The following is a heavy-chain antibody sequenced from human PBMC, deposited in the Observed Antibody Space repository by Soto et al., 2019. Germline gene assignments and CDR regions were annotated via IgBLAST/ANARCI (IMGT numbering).Heavy chain of an antibody. D-gene: IGHD2-2*01. Sequence: EVQLLESGGGLVRPGGSLRLSCAASGFTFSSYPMKWVRQGPGKGLEWVSTIGGSGTGFNTDYADSVKGRFVISRDNSNNTVSLHMNSLRAVHTALYYCARVAPYCSTTTCSIGSWGQGTLVTVAS. V-gene: IGHV3-23*01. J-gene: IGHJ4*02. CDR1: GFTFSSYP. CDR2: IGGSGTGFNT. CDR3: ARVAPYCSTTTCSIGS.